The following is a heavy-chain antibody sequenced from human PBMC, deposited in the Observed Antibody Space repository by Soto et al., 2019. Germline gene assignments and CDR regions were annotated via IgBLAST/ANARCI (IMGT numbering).Heavy chain of an antibody. J-gene: IGHJ5*02. CDR3: AGGLDSGDYVDSFDP. CDR1: GFTFSYYY. CDR2: ISSSDSTI. Sequence: GGSLSLSCAASGFTFSYYYMILIRQAPGKGLEWVSYISSSDSTIYYADSVKGRFSISRDNAKNSLYLQMNSLRAEDTAVYYCAGGLDSGDYVDSFDPWGQGTLVTVSS. V-gene: IGHV3-11*01. D-gene: IGHD4-17*01.